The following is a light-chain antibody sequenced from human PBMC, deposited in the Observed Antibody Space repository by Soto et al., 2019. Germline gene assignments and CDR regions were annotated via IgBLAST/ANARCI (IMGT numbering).Light chain of an antibody. CDR2: DAS. Sequence: LLTQSPATLSVSPGQRVTLSCRASQSISSYLAWYQQRPGQPSRLLIYDASNRATGIPARFSGNGSGTDFPLTISSLDPEDFALYFCRQSNNWPPTFGGGTKVE. CDR3: RQSNNWPPT. CDR1: QSISSY. V-gene: IGKV3-11*01. J-gene: IGKJ4*01.